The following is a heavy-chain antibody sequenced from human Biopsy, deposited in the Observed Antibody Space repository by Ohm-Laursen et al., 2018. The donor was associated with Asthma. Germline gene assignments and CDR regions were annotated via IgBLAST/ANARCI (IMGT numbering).Heavy chain of an antibody. CDR2: ISYDGSSI. J-gene: IGHJ4*02. V-gene: IGHV3-30-3*01. D-gene: IGHD6-19*01. CDR1: RFTYE. CDR3: AREDVAGTHIED. Sequence: RSLRLSCAASRFTYEMHWVRQAPGKGLEWAAVISYDGSSIYYADSVKGRFTISRDNSKNTLSLQMNSLTAEDTAVYYCAREDVAGTHIEDWGQGTLVTVSS.